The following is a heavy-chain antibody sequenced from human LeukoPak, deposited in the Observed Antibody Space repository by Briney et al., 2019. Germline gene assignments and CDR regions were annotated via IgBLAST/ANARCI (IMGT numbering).Heavy chain of an antibody. CDR2: MFHNGNT. V-gene: IGHV4-59*01. CDR3: ARRVNPYYYDSSGLRAAFDY. D-gene: IGHD3-22*01. Sequence: ETLSLTCTVSDDSITSYYWSWVRQPPGKGLEWIAFMFHNGNTNYNPSLRSRVVMSVDISKNQISLKVNSVTAADTAVYYCARRVNPYYYDSSGLRAAFDYWGQGTLVTVSS. J-gene: IGHJ4*02. CDR1: DDSITSYY.